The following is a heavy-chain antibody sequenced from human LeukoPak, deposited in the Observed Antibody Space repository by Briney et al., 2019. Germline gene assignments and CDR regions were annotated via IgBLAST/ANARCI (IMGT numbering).Heavy chain of an antibody. Sequence: PGGSLRLSCAASGFTFSSYAMHWVRQAPGKGLEWVAVISYDGSNKYYADSVKGRFTISRDNAKNSLYLQMNSLRAEDTAVYYCARDEWELPSDYWGQGTLVTVSS. V-gene: IGHV3-30*04. J-gene: IGHJ4*02. CDR1: GFTFSSYA. D-gene: IGHD1-26*01. CDR2: ISYDGSNK. CDR3: ARDEWELPSDY.